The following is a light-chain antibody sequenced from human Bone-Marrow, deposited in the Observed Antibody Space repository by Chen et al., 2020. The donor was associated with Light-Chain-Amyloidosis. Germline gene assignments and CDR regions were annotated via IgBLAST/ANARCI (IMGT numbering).Light chain of an antibody. J-gene: IGKJ3*01. CDR1: QSISNC. CDR2: SAS. CDR3: QQTYNAPG. Sequence: DIQMTQSPSSLSASVGDRVTMTCRASQSISNCLNWYQQRPGKAPKLLIHSASTLQSGVPSRFSGSGFGTDFTLTISSLQPEDFASYYCQQTYNAPGFGPGTKVDI. V-gene: IGKV1-39*01.